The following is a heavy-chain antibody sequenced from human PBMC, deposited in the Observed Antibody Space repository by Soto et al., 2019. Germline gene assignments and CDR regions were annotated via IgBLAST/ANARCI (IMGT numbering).Heavy chain of an antibody. CDR2: ISGGGDTT. J-gene: IGHJ4*02. V-gene: IGHV3-23*01. CDR1: GFTFNNYA. D-gene: IGHD3-10*01. CDR3: AKGRGGSGSLTPRVDF. Sequence: GESLKISCAASGFTFNNYAMTWVRQAPGKGLEWVSAISGGGDTTSYADSVKGRFTVSRDGSKNTLYLQMSSLRAEDTALYYCAKGRGGSGSLTPRVDFWGQGTLVTVSS.